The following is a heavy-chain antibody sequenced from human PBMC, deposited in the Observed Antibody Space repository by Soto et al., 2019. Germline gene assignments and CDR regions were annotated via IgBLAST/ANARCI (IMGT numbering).Heavy chain of an antibody. CDR1: GFTFSSYG. V-gene: IGHV3-30*18. J-gene: IGHJ6*02. CDR2: ISYDGSNK. D-gene: IGHD3-10*01. CDR3: AKVAKLLWFGTSDYYYGMDV. Sequence: PGGSLRLSCAASGFTFSSYGMHWVRQAPGKGLEWVAVISYDGSNKYYADSVKGRFTISRGNSKNTLYLQMNSLRAEDTAVYYCAKVAKLLWFGTSDYYYGMDVWGQGTTVTVSS.